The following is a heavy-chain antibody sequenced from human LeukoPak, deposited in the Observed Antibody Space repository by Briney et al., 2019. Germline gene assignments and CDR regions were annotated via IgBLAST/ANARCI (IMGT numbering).Heavy chain of an antibody. Sequence: GASVKVSCKASGYTFTDYYIHWVRQAPGQGLEWAGWIIPNTGGTNFAQKFQGRVTMTRDTSISTAYMELSSLRSDDTAMYYCARGSYLTSTDYWGQGTLVTVSS. CDR3: ARGSYLTSTDY. V-gene: IGHV1-2*02. CDR1: GYTFTDYY. J-gene: IGHJ4*02. CDR2: IIPNTGGT.